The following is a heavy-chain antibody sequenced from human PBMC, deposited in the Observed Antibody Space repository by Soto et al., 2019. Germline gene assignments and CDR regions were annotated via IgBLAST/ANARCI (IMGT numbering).Heavy chain of an antibody. CDR3: ANGRGGSGSLTPRVDF. CDR1: GFTFNNYA. Sequence: VQLLESGGGLVQPGGSLRLSCAASGFTFNNYAMSWVRQAPGKGLEWVSAISGGGDTTSYADSVKGRFTVSRDGSKNTLYLQMNSLRAEDTAVYYCANGRGGSGSLTPRVDFWGQGTLVTVSS. J-gene: IGHJ4*02. D-gene: IGHD3-10*01. V-gene: IGHV3-23*01. CDR2: ISGGGDTT.